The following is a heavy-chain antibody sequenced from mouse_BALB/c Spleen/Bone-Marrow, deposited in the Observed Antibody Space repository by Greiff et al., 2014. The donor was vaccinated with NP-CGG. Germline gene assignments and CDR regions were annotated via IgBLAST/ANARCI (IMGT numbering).Heavy chain of an antibody. V-gene: IGHV1-74*01. Sequence: VQLQQSGPQLVRPGASVKISCKASGYSISSYWMHWVKQRPGQGLEWIGMIDPSDSETRLNQKFKDKATLTVDKSSSTAYMQLNSPTFEDSAVYYCAPHYYGYAWFAYWGQGTLVTVSA. J-gene: IGHJ3*01. CDR3: APHYYGYAWFAY. CDR1: GYSISSYW. D-gene: IGHD1-2*01. CDR2: IDPSDSET.